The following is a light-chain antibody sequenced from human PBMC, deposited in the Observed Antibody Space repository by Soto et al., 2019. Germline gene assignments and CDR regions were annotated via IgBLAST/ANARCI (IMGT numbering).Light chain of an antibody. V-gene: IGLV2-14*03. CDR3: SAFTSISVYD. CDR1: SSDIGGYNY. J-gene: IGLJ1*01. CDR2: DVT. Sequence: QSVLTQPASVSGSPRQSITISCTGNSSDIGGYNYVSWYQHHPGKAPKLMIYDVTNRPSGVSNRFSGSKSGNTASLTISGLQVEDEADYYCSAFTSISVYDFGIGTKVTVL.